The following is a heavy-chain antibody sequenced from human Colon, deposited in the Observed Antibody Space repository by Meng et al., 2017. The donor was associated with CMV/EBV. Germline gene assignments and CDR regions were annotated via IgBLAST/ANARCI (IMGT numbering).Heavy chain of an antibody. CDR1: GGSISSYY. CDR2: IYYSGST. D-gene: IGHD3-3*01. V-gene: IGHV4-59*01. J-gene: IGHJ6*02. Sequence: SETLSLTCTVSGGSISSYYWSWIRQPPGKGLEWIGYIYYSGSTNYNPSLKSRVTISVDTSKNQFSLKLSSVTAADTAVYYCARGGSSFGVVRIYYYGMDVWGQGTTVTVSS. CDR3: ARGGSSFGVVRIYYYGMDV.